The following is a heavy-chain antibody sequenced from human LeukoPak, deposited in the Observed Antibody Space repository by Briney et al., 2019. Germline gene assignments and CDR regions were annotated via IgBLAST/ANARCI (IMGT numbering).Heavy chain of an antibody. CDR3: ARGWRFDSSGYYYQDAFDI. J-gene: IGHJ3*02. D-gene: IGHD3-22*01. CDR2: ISYDGSNK. Sequence: GGSLRLSCAASGFTFSSYAMHWVRQAPGKGLEWVAVISYDGSNKYYADSVKGRFTISRDNSKNTLYLQMNSLRAEDTAVYYCARGWRFDSSGYYYQDAFDIWGQGTMVTVSS. CDR1: GFTFSSYA. V-gene: IGHV3-30-3*01.